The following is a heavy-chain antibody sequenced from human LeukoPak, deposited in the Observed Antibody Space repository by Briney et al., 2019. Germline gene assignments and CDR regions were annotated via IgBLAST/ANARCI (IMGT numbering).Heavy chain of an antibody. D-gene: IGHD5-18*01. J-gene: IGHJ4*02. CDR1: GYSFTSYW. V-gene: IGHV5-51*01. Sequence: GESLKISCKGSGYSFTSYWIGWVRQMPGKGLEWMGIICPGDSDTRYSPSFQGQVTISADKSISTAYLQWSSLKASDTAMYYCARHGTGDTAMARSFDYWGQGTLVTVSS. CDR2: ICPGDSDT. CDR3: ARHGTGDTAMARSFDY.